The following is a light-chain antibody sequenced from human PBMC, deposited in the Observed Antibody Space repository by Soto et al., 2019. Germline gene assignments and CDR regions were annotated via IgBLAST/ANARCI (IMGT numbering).Light chain of an antibody. J-gene: IGKJ1*01. Sequence: EIVLTHSPGTLSLSPCERASLSFRASQSVSSSYLAWYQQKPGQAPRLLIYGASSRATGIPDRFSGGGSGTDFTLTISRLEPEDFAVYYCQQYGSPPTFGQGTKV. CDR1: QSVSSSY. CDR3: QQYGSPPT. V-gene: IGKV3-20*01. CDR2: GAS.